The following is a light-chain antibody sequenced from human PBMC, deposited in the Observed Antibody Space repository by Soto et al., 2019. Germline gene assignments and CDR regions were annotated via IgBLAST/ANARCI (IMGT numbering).Light chain of an antibody. CDR2: GAS. Sequence: EIVMTQSPATLSVSPGERATLSCSASQSVSSNLAWYQQKPGQAPRLLIYGASTRATGIPARFSSRGSGTEFTLTISSLQSEDFAVYYCQQYNNWLMYTFGQGTKLEIK. CDR3: QQYNNWLMYT. CDR1: QSVSSN. J-gene: IGKJ2*01. V-gene: IGKV3-15*01.